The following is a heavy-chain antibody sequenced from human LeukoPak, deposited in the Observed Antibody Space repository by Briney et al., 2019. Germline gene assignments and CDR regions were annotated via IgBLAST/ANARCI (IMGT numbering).Heavy chain of an antibody. D-gene: IGHD6-13*01. Sequence: AASVKVSCKASGGTFSSYAISWVRQAPGQGLEWMGGIIPIFGTANYAQKFQGRVTITADKSTSTVYMELSSLRSEDTAVYYCARDSQVAAAGEVNWFDPWGQGTLVTVSS. J-gene: IGHJ5*02. CDR2: IIPIFGTA. CDR1: GGTFSSYA. V-gene: IGHV1-69*06. CDR3: ARDSQVAAAGEVNWFDP.